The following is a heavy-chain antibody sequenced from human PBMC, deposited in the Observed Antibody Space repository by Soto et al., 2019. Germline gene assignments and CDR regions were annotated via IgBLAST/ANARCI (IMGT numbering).Heavy chain of an antibody. J-gene: IGHJ4*02. V-gene: IGHV3-9*01. CDR3: AKGQYPLGYLDY. D-gene: IGHD2-2*01. Sequence: EVQLVESGGCLVQPGRSLRLSCAASGFTFGDYAMHWVRQAPVKGLEWVSGISWNSDSIGYVDSVQGRFTISRDNATNSLYLQLNSLRPEDTALYYCAKGQYPLGYLDYWGQGTLVTVSS. CDR1: GFTFGDYA. CDR2: ISWNSDSI.